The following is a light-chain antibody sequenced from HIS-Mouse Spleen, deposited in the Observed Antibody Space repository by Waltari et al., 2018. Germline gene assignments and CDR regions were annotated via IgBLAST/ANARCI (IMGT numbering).Light chain of an antibody. J-gene: IGKJ2*02. V-gene: IGKV3-15*01. CDR2: GAS. Sequence: EIVMTQSPATLSVSPGERATLSCRASQSVSSNLAGYQQKPGQAPRPLIYGASTRATGIPARFSGSGSGTEFTLTISSLQSEDFAVYYCQQYNTAGTFGQGTKLEIK. CDR1: QSVSSN. CDR3: QQYNTAGT.